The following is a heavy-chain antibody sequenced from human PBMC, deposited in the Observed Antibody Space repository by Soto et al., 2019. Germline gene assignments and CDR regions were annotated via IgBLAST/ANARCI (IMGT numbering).Heavy chain of an antibody. CDR1: FTFSMYS. V-gene: IGHV3-21*01. J-gene: IGHJ5*02. CDR3: TRDQGGSYDSWFDP. Sequence: EVQVVESGGGLVQPGGSLRLSCSFTFSMYSMSWVRQAPGKGREWVASISSGGSYIKYADSVKGRFTISSDNAKNSVSLQMHSLRVDDTAVYFCTRDQGGSYDSWFDPWGQGTLVTVAS. CDR2: ISSGGSYI. D-gene: IGHD1-26*01.